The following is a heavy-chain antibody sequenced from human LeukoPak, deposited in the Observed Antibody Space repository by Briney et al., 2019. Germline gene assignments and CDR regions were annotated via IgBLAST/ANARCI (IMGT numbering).Heavy chain of an antibody. D-gene: IGHD3-9*01. CDR3: ASGPPNYDILTGYPY. CDR1: GFTFSSNY. CDR2: IYSGGST. J-gene: IGHJ4*02. Sequence: PGGSLRLSCAASGFTFSSNYMSWVRQAPGKGLEWVSVIYSGGSTYYADSVKGRFTISRDNSKNTLYLQMNSLRAEDTAVYYCASGPPNYDILTGYPYWGQGTLVTVSS. V-gene: IGHV3-53*01.